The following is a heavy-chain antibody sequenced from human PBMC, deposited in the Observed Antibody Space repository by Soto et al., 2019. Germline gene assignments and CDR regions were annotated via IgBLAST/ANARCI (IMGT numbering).Heavy chain of an antibody. CDR2: IDWDDDK. V-gene: IGHV2-70*01. CDR1: GFSLSTSGMC. D-gene: IGHD1-1*01. Sequence: GSGPTLVNPTQTLTLTCTFSGFSLSTSGMCVSWIRQPPGKALEWLALIDWDDDKYYSTSLKTRLTISKDTSKNQVVLTITNMDIVDTATYFCSCAPRVQGNYYNYYYGMDVWGQGTTVTVSS. CDR3: SCAPRVQGNYYNYYYGMDV. J-gene: IGHJ6*02.